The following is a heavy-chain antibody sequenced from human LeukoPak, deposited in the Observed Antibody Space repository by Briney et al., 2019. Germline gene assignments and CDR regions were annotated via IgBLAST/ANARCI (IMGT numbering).Heavy chain of an antibody. CDR1: GGSISSSSYY. CDR2: IYYSGSN. V-gene: IGHV4-39*07. Sequence: SETLSLTCTVSGGSISSSSYYWGWIRQPPGEGLEWIGSIYYSGSNYYNPSLTSRVTISVDTSKNQFSLKLNFVTAADTAVYYCVREMAGYRRLEYPFDFWGQGTLVTVSS. CDR3: VREMAGYRRLEYPFDF. J-gene: IGHJ4*02. D-gene: IGHD2-2*01.